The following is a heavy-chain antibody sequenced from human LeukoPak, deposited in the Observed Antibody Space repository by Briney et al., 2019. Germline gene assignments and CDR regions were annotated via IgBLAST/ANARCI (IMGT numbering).Heavy chain of an antibody. Sequence: TSETLSLTCTVSGGSISSYYWSWIRQPAGKGLEWIGRIYTSGSTNYNPSLKSRVTMSVDTSKNQFSLKLSSVTAADTAVYYCARDDLHTTGTTPRDAFDIWGQGTMVTVSS. D-gene: IGHD1-1*01. CDR2: IYTSGST. CDR3: ARDDLHTTGTTPRDAFDI. V-gene: IGHV4-4*07. CDR1: GGSISSYY. J-gene: IGHJ3*02.